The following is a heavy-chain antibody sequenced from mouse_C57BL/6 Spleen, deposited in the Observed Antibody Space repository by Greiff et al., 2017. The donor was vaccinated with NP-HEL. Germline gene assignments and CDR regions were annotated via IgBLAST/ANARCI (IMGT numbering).Heavy chain of an antibody. CDR2: IDPETGGT. CDR1: GYTFTDYE. V-gene: IGHV1-15*01. Sequence: VQLQQSGAELVRPGASVTLSCKASGYTFTDYEMHWVKQTPVHGLEWIGAIDPETGGTAYNQKFKGKAILTADKSSSTAYMELRSLTSEDSAVYYCTRGGGLRWFAYWGKGTLVTVSA. D-gene: IGHD2-4*01. J-gene: IGHJ3*01. CDR3: TRGGGLRWFAY.